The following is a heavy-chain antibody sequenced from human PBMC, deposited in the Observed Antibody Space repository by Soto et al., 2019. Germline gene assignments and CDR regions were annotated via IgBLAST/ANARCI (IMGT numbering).Heavy chain of an antibody. CDR2: IYYSGST. V-gene: IGHV4-59*01. CDR3: AREKGLADAFDI. J-gene: IGHJ3*02. Sequence: PSETLSLTCTVSGGSISSYYWSWIRQPPGKGLEWIGYIYYSGSTNYNPSLKSRVTISVDTSKNQFSLKLSSVTAADTAVYYCAREKGLADAFDIWGQGTMVTVSS. CDR1: GGSISSYY.